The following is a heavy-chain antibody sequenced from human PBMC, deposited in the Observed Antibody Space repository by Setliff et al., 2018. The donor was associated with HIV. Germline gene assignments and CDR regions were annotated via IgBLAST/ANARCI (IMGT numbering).Heavy chain of an antibody. Sequence: LTCNVSGGSISRYYWSWIRQPPGKGLEWLGYIYYSGSTNYSPSLKSRVTISIDTSENQFALNLRSVTAADTAVYFCARSIVGAAISDFDIWGQGTMVTVSS. CDR1: GGSISRYY. J-gene: IGHJ3*02. CDR3: ARSIVGAAISDFDI. CDR2: IYYSGST. D-gene: IGHD1-26*01. V-gene: IGHV4-59*01.